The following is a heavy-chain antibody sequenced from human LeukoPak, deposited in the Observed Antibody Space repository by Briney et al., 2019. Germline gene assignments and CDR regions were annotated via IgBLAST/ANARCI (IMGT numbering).Heavy chain of an antibody. CDR1: GFTFSSYG. D-gene: IGHD3-22*01. CDR3: AKGGPIYYDSSQDLDY. V-gene: IGHV3-30*02. CDR2: IRYDGSNK. Sequence: GGSLRLSCAASGFTFSSYGMHWVRQAPGKGLEGVAFIRYDGSNKYYADSVKGRFTISRDNSKNTLYLQMNSLRAEDTAVYYCAKGGPIYYDSSQDLDYWGQGTLVTVSS. J-gene: IGHJ4*02.